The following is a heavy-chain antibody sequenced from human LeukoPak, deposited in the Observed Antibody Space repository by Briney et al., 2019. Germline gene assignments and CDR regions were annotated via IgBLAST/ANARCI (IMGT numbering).Heavy chain of an antibody. Sequence: SETLSLTCAVSGGSFSGYYWSWIRQPPGKGLEWIGEINHSGSTNYNPSLKSRVTISVDTSKNQFSLKLSSVTAADTAVYYCARFTWSGYPKYYFDYWGQGTLVTVSS. CDR3: ARFTWSGYPKYYFDY. V-gene: IGHV4-34*01. CDR2: INHSGST. D-gene: IGHD3-3*01. J-gene: IGHJ4*02. CDR1: GGSFSGYY.